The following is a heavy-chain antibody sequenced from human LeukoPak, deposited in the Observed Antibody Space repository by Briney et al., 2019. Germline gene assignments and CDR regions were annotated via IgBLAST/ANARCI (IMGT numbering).Heavy chain of an antibody. CDR2: IYYSGST. J-gene: IGHJ3*02. CDR1: GGSISSSSYY. V-gene: IGHV4-61*01. D-gene: IGHD2-15*01. Sequence: SETLSLTCTVSGGSISSSSYYWSWIRQPPGKGLEWIGYIYYSGSTNYNPSLKSRVTISVDTSKNQFSLKLSSVTAADTAVYYCARESVATPLPDAFDIWGQGTMVTVSS. CDR3: ARESVATPLPDAFDI.